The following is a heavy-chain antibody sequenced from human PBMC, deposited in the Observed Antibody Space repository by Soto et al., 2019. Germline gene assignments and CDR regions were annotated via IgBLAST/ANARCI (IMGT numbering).Heavy chain of an antibody. D-gene: IGHD2-15*01. CDR3: ASYCSGGSCYLEDYFDY. CDR2: IIPILGIA. CDR1: GGTFSSYT. V-gene: IGHV1-69*02. Sequence: QVQLVQSGAEVKKPGSSVKVSCKASGGTFSSYTISWVRQAPGQGLEWMGRIIPILGIANYAQKFQGRVTITADKSTSTAYMKLSSLRSEDTAVYYCASYCSGGSCYLEDYFDYWGQGTLVTVSS. J-gene: IGHJ4*02.